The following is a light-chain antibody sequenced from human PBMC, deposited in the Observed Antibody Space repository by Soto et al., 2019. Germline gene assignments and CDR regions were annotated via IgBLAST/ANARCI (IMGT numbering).Light chain of an antibody. Sequence: QSALTQPASVSGSPGQSITISCTGTSSDVGGYNYVSWYQQHPGKAPKLMIYVVSNRPSGVSNRFSGSKSGNTASLTISGLQAEDEADYYCSSYTSSSTRVVFGGGTQLTVL. CDR3: SSYTSSSTRVV. J-gene: IGLJ2*01. CDR2: VVS. V-gene: IGLV2-14*01. CDR1: SSDVGGYNY.